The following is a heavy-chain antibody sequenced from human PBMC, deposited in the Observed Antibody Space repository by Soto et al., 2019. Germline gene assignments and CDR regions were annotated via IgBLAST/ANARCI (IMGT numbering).Heavy chain of an antibody. CDR2: IYYYSGST. D-gene: IGHD3-22*01. V-gene: IGHV4-59*01. CDR1: GASISSYY. CDR3: ERSRGGYFGY. Sequence: QVQLQESGPGLVKPSETLSLTCTVSGASISSYYWSWIRQPPGKGLQWIGYIYYYSGSTNYNPSLKSRVTISVDMSKNQFSLKLSSVTAADTAVYYCERSRGGYFGYWGQGTLVTVSS. J-gene: IGHJ4*02.